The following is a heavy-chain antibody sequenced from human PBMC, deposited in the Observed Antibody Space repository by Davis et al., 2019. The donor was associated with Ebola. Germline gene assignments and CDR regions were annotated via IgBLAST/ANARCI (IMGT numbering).Heavy chain of an antibody. D-gene: IGHD4-17*01. CDR1: GGSISSSSYY. V-gene: IGHV4-61*05. CDR3: ARGDYAGSSFDY. CDR2: ISYTGST. Sequence: SETLSLTCTVSGGSISSSSYYWGWIRQPPGKGLEWIGYISYTGSTNFNPSLKSRVTLSVDRSTNQFSLKLTSVTDADTAVYYCARGDYAGSSFDYWGQGTLVTVSS. J-gene: IGHJ4*02.